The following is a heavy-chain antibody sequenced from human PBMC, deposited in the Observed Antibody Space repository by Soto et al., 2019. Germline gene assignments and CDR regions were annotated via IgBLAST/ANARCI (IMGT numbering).Heavy chain of an antibody. CDR1: GFTFSSYG. V-gene: IGHV3-30*18. J-gene: IGHJ6*02. Sequence: PGGSLRLSCAASGFTFSSYGMHWVRQAPGKGLEWVAVISYDGSNKYYADSVKGRFTISRDNSKNTLYLQMNSLRAEDTAVYYCAKDRTKYSSSWYYYGMDVWGQGTTVTVSS. CDR3: AKDRTKYSSSWYYYGMDV. CDR2: ISYDGSNK. D-gene: IGHD6-13*01.